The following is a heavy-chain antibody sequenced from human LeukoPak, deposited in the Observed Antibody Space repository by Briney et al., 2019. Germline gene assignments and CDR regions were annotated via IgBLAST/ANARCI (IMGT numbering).Heavy chain of an antibody. CDR3: ARATAVAHWFDP. V-gene: IGHV1-69*13. CDR1: GGTFSNYA. CDR2: IIPIFGTA. Sequence: ASMKVSCKASGGTFSNYAISWVRQAPGQGLEWMGGIIPIFGTANYAQKFQGRVTITADESTSTAYMELSSLRSEDTAVYYCARATAVAHWFDPWGQGTLVTVSS. D-gene: IGHD6-19*01. J-gene: IGHJ5*02.